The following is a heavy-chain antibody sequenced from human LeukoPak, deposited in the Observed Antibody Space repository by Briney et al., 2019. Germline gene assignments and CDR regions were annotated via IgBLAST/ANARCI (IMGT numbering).Heavy chain of an antibody. Sequence: SETLSLTCTVSGGSISSYYWSWIRQPPGKGLEWIGSIYYSGSTYYNPSLKSRVTISVDTSKNQFSLKLSSVTAADTAVYYCARRLEFFYWGQGTLVTVSS. D-gene: IGHD3-16*01. CDR3: ARRLEFFY. V-gene: IGHV4-59*05. CDR2: IYYSGST. CDR1: GGSISSYY. J-gene: IGHJ4*02.